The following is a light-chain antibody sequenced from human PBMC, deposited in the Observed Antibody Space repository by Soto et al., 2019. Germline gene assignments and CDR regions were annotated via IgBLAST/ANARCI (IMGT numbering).Light chain of an antibody. J-gene: IGLJ2*01. CDR2: EVF. CDR3: SSYADNKEV. CDR1: SSDVGGYNY. Sequence: QSVLTQPPSASGSPGQSVTISCTGTSSDVGGYNYVSWYQQHPGKAPKLMIYEVFKRPSGVPDRFSGSKSGNTASLTVSGLQAEDEADYYCSSYADNKEVFGGGTKLTVL. V-gene: IGLV2-8*01.